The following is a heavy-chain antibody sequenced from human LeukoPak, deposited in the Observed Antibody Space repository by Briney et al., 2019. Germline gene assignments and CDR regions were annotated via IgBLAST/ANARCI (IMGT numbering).Heavy chain of an antibody. D-gene: IGHD4/OR15-4a*01. V-gene: IGHV3-21*01. Sequence: PGGSLRLSCAASGFTFSSYSMDWVRQAPGKGLEWVSSISSSSSYIYYADSVKGRFTISRDNAKNSLYLQMNSLRAEDTAVYYCARRAGAYSHPYDYWGQGTLVTVSS. CDR1: GFTFSSYS. CDR3: ARRAGAYSHPYDY. J-gene: IGHJ4*02. CDR2: ISSSSSYI.